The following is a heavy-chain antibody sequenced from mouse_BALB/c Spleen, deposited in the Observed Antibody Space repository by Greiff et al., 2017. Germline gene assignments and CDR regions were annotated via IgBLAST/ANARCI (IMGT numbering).Heavy chain of an antibody. J-gene: IGHJ3*01. CDR3: ARHYDNQAWFAY. CDR1: GYTFTDYN. V-gene: IGHV1S29*02. D-gene: IGHD2-1*01. Sequence: EVQLQQSGPELVKPGASVKISCKASGYTFTDYNMHWVKQSHGKSLEWIGYIYPYNGGTGYNQKFKSKATLTVDNSSSTAYMELRSLTSEDSAVYYCARHYDNQAWFAYWGQGTLVTVSA. CDR2: IYPYNGGT.